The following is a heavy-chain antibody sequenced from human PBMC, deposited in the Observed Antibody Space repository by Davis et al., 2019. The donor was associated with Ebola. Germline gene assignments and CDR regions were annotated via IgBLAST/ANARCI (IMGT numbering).Heavy chain of an antibody. CDR1: GYTFTSYA. D-gene: IGHD3-3*01. V-gene: IGHV1-18*01. Sequence: ASVKVSCKASGYTFTSYAMHWVRQAPGQRLEWMGWISAYNGNTNYAQKLQGRVTMTTDTSTSTAYMELRSLRSDDTAVYYCARDFDGMDVWGQGTTVTVSS. CDR2: ISAYNGNT. J-gene: IGHJ6*02. CDR3: ARDFDGMDV.